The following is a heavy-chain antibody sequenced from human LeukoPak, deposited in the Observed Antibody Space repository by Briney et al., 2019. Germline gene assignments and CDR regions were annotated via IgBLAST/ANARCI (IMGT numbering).Heavy chain of an antibody. CDR2: ISYDGSNK. D-gene: IGHD3-3*01. Sequence: GRSLRLSCAASGFTFSSYAMHWVRQAPGKGLEWVAVISYDGSNKYYADSVKGRFTISRDNSKNTLYLQMNSLRAEDTAVYYCARVASDYDFWSGYPTYYYYYYMDVWGKGTTVTVSS. J-gene: IGHJ6*03. V-gene: IGHV3-30-3*01. CDR1: GFTFSSYA. CDR3: ARVASDYDFWSGYPTYYYYYYMDV.